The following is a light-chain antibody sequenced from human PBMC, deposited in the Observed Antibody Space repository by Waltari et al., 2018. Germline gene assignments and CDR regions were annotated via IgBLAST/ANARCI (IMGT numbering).Light chain of an antibody. CDR2: DVT. Sequence: QSALTQPTSMSGSPGQSIPISCSGTSNDVGGYNYVPCYQQHSGKAPKLIIYDVTSRPSGVSDRFSGSKSGNTASLTISGLQLDDEAYYFCASYTTTSLGVFGGGTKVTVL. V-gene: IGLV2-14*03. CDR1: SNDVGGYNY. CDR3: ASYTTTSLGV. J-gene: IGLJ3*02.